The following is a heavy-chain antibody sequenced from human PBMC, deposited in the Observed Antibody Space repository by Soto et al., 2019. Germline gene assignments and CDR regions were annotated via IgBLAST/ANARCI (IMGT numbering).Heavy chain of an antibody. V-gene: IGHV4-34*01. Sequence: SETLSLTCGVYGGSFSGYYWCWIRQPPGKGLEWIGEIDHSGSTNYNPSLKSRVTISVDTSKNQFSLKLSSVNAADTAVYYCARVKGHYDCWSGYYRQPYYFDYWGQGTLVTVS. CDR1: GGSFSGYY. CDR2: IDHSGST. CDR3: ARVKGHYDCWSGYYRQPYYFDY. D-gene: IGHD3-3*01. J-gene: IGHJ4*02.